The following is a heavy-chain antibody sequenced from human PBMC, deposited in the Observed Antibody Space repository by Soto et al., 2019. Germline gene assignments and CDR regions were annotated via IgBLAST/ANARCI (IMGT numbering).Heavy chain of an antibody. Sequence: QVQLVASGGGVVQPGGSLRLSCAASGFTFSSSAMHWVRQAPGKGLEWVAVISYDGSNKYYADSVKGRFTISRDNSKNTLYLQMNSLRDEDTAVDYCAKKEGDCSGGSCYIFDYWGQGTLVTVSS. CDR3: AKKEGDCSGGSCYIFDY. CDR1: GFTFSSSA. J-gene: IGHJ4*01. CDR2: ISYDGSNK. D-gene: IGHD2-15*01. V-gene: IGHV3-30*18.